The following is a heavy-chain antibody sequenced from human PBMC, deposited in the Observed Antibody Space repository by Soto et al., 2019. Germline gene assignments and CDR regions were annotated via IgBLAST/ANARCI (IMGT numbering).Heavy chain of an antibody. Sequence: SVKVSCKASGGTFSSYAISWVRQAPGQGLEWMGGIIPIFGTANYAQKFQGRVTITADESTSTAYMELSSLRSEDTAVYYCARAAPLRYYYESTNYSYDYWGQRTLVTDSS. D-gene: IGHD3-22*01. CDR1: GGTFSSYA. CDR2: IIPIFGTA. J-gene: IGHJ4*02. V-gene: IGHV1-69*13. CDR3: ARAAPLRYYYESTNYSYDY.